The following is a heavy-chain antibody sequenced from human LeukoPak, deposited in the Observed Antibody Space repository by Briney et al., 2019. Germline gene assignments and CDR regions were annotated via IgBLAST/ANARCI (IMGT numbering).Heavy chain of an antibody. D-gene: IGHD5-12*01. V-gene: IGHV3-7*01. Sequence: GGSLRLSCAASGFTFSNYWMNWVRQAPGKGLEWVANIDVDGNKKNYVDSVKGRFTISTDNVKNTLYLQMNSLRADHTAVYYCARGRNIALWGQGALVTVSS. J-gene: IGHJ4*02. CDR2: IDVDGNKK. CDR3: ARGRNIAL. CDR1: GFTFSNYW.